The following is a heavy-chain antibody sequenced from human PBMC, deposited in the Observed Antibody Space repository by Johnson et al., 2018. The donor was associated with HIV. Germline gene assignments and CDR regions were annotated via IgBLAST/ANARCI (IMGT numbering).Heavy chain of an antibody. CDR3: ARGEQWLVPDSEDAFDI. D-gene: IGHD6-19*01. V-gene: IGHV3-74*02. J-gene: IGHJ3*02. Sequence: VQLVESGGGLVKPGGSLTLSCAVSGLSFTGAWVSWVRQAPGKGLVWVSRINSDGSSTICADSVKGRFTISRDNAKNTLYLQMNSLRAEDTTVFYCARGEQWLVPDSEDAFDIWGQGTMVTVSS. CDR1: GLSFTGAW. CDR2: INSDGSST.